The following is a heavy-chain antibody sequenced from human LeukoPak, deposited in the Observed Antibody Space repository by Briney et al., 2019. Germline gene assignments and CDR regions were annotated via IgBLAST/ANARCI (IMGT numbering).Heavy chain of an antibody. CDR2: IKKDGSEK. Sequence: GGSLGLSCAASGVTFSDYWMSWVRQAPGKGLEWVANIKKDGSEKYYVDSVKGRFTISRDNTKNSLYLQMNSLRAEDTAVYYCARDYRWLPFDYWGQGTLVTVSS. CDR1: GVTFSDYW. V-gene: IGHV3-7*01. D-gene: IGHD5-24*01. CDR3: ARDYRWLPFDY. J-gene: IGHJ4*02.